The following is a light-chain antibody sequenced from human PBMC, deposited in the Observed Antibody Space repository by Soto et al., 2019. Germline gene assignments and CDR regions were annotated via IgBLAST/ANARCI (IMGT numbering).Light chain of an antibody. Sequence: QSALTQPASVSGSPGQSITISRTGTSSDVGGYNYVSWYQQHPGKAPKLMIYEVSNRPSGVSNRFSGSKSGNTASLTISGLQAEDEADYYCSSYTSSSTNYVFGTGTKVTVL. J-gene: IGLJ1*01. CDR2: EVS. V-gene: IGLV2-14*01. CDR1: SSDVGGYNY. CDR3: SSYTSSSTNYV.